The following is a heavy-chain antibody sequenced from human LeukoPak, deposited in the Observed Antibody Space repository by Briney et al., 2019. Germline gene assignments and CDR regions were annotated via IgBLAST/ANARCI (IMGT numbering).Heavy chain of an antibody. J-gene: IGHJ4*02. D-gene: IGHD3-22*01. Sequence: PSETLSLTCAVYGGSFSGYYWSWIRQPPGKGLEWVGEINHSGSTNYNPSLKSRVTISGDTSKSQFSLKLSSVTAADTAVYYCARRVKPQYYYDSSGYYRHCGQGTLVTVSS. CDR3: ARRVKPQYYYDSSGYYRH. V-gene: IGHV4-34*01. CDR2: INHSGST. CDR1: GGSFSGYY.